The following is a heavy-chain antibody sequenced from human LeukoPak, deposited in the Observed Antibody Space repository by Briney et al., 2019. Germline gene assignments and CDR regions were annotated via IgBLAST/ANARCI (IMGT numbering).Heavy chain of an antibody. Sequence: SETLSLTCTVSGGSISSGDYYWRWIRQPPGKGLEWIGYIYYSGSTYYNPSLKSRVTISVDTSKNQFSLKLSSVTAADTAVYYCASHKDYTAKGHSEDYWGQGTLVTVSS. CDR3: ASHKDYTAKGHSEDY. D-gene: IGHD5-18*01. J-gene: IGHJ4*02. CDR1: GGSISSGDYY. V-gene: IGHV4-30-4*01. CDR2: IYYSGST.